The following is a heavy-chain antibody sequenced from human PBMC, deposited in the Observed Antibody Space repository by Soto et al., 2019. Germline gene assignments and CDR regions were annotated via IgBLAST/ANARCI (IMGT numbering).Heavy chain of an antibody. Sequence: PSETLSLTCTVSGGSISSYYWSWIRQPPGKGLEWIGYIYYSGSTNYNPSLKSRVTISVDTSKNQYSLKLSSVTAADTAVYYCARDVGYCDSNNHYYYYYDVDVWGKGTTVTVAS. CDR2: IYYSGST. V-gene: IGHV4-59*01. J-gene: IGHJ6*03. D-gene: IGHD2-21*01. CDR3: ARDVGYCDSNNHYYYYYDVDV. CDR1: GGSISSYY.